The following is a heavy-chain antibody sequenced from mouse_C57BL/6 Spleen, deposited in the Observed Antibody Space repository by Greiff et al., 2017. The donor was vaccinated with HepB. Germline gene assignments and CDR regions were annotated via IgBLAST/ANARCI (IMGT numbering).Heavy chain of an antibody. J-gene: IGHJ3*01. CDR2: IDPETGGT. CDR3: TPLLRAWFAY. CDR1: GYTFTDYE. V-gene: IGHV1-15*01. Sequence: VQLQQSGAELVRPGASVTLSCKASGYTFTDYEMHWVKQTPVHGLEWIGAIDPETGGTAYNQKFKGKAILTADKSSSTAYMELRSLTSEDSAVYYCTPLLRAWFAYWGQGTLVTVSA. D-gene: IGHD1-1*01.